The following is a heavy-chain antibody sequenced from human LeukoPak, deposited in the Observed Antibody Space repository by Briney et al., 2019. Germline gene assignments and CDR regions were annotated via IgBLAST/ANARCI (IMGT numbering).Heavy chain of an antibody. D-gene: IGHD3-22*01. CDR2: ISAYNGNT. J-gene: IGHJ3*02. CDR1: GYTFTSYG. Sequence: ASVKVSCKASGYTFTSYGISWVRQAPGQGLEWMGGISAYNGNTNYAQKLQGRVTMTRDTSTSTAYMVLRRLRSDDTAVYYCARDQDYYDSSGYYPPDDFDIWGQGTMVTVSS. CDR3: ARDQDYYDSSGYYPPDDFDI. V-gene: IGHV1-18*01.